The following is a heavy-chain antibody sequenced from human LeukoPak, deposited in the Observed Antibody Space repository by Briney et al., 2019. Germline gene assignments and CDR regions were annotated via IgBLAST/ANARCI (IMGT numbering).Heavy chain of an antibody. V-gene: IGHV3-15*01. Sequence: SGGSLRLSCAASGFTFSNAWMSWVRQAPGKGLEWVGRIKSKTDGGTTDYAAPVKGRFTISRDDSKNTLYLQMNSLKTEDTAVYYCTRDGDSGSYRFDYWGQGTLVTVSS. J-gene: IGHJ4*02. CDR1: GFTFSNAW. D-gene: IGHD1-26*01. CDR3: TRDGDSGSYRFDY. CDR2: IKSKTDGGTT.